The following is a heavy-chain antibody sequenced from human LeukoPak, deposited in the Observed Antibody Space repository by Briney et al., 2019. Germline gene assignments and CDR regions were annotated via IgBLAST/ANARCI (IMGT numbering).Heavy chain of an antibody. D-gene: IGHD3-16*02. CDR2: IKQDGSGK. J-gene: IGHJ4*02. CDR1: GFTFSSYW. V-gene: IGHV3-7*01. Sequence: AGGSLRLSCAAFGFTFSSYWMSWVRQAPGKGLEWVANIKQDGSGKYYVDSVKGRFTISRDNAKNSLYLQMNSLRTEDTAVYYCARDLLDYVWGSYRHDYWGQGTLVTVSS. CDR3: ARDLLDYVWGSYRHDY.